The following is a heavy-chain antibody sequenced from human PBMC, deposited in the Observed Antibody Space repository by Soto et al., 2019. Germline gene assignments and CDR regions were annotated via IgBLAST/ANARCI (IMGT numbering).Heavy chain of an antibody. V-gene: IGHV3-33*01. CDR2: IWYDGSNK. CDR1: GFTFSSYG. J-gene: IGHJ4*02. CDR3: ARETHVDTAYFDY. Sequence: QVQLVESGGGVVQPGRSLRLSCAASGFTFSSYGMHWVRQAPGKGLEWVAVIWYDGSNKYYADSVKGRFTISRDNSKNTLYLQMNSLRAEDTAVYYCARETHVDTAYFDYWGQGTLVTVSS. D-gene: IGHD5-18*01.